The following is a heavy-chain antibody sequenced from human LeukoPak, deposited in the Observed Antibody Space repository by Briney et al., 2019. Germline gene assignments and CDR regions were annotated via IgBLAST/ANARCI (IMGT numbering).Heavy chain of an antibody. CDR1: GYSISSGYY. V-gene: IGHV4-38-2*01. CDR3: ARRYYDFWSGDYPAAFNI. D-gene: IGHD3-3*01. CDR2: IYHSGST. J-gene: IGHJ3*02. Sequence: SETLSLTCAVSGYSISSGYYWGWIREPPGKGLEWIGSIYHSGSTYYNPSLKSRVTISVDTSKNQFSLKLSSVTAADTAVYYCARRYYDFWSGDYPAAFNIWGQGTMVTVSS.